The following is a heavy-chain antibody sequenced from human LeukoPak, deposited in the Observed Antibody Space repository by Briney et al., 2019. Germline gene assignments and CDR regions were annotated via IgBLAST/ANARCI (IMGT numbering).Heavy chain of an antibody. CDR3: ARDGTYNSFDY. CDR2: IYSSGST. D-gene: IGHD1-14*01. CDR1: GGSISSYY. V-gene: IGHV4-4*07. J-gene: IGHJ4*02. Sequence: SETLSLTCTVSGGSISSYYWSWIRQPAGKGLEWIGRIYSSGSTTYNPSLKSRVSLSVDTSKNQFSLELSSVTAADTAVYYCARDGTYNSFDYWGQGTLVTVSP.